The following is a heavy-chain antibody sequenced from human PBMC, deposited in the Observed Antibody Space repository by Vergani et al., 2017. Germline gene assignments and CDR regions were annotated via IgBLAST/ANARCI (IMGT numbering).Heavy chain of an antibody. V-gene: IGHV3-30*02. CDR3: GKDRAAGAGTGFVQH. CDR2: TRYDGSNK. J-gene: IGHJ1*01. CDR1: RFTFTSHA. D-gene: IGHD6-13*01. Sequence: QVQLVESGGGVVQPGGSLRLSCAASRFTFTSHAMHWVRQAPGKGLEWVAFTRYDGSNKYYAYSVKGRFTISRDNSKNTLYLQMSSLRAETTAVYYCGKDRAAGAGTGFVQHWGQGTLVTVSS.